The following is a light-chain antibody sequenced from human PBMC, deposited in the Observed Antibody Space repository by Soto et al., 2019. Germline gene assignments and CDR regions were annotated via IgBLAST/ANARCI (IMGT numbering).Light chain of an antibody. Sequence: EIVMTQSPATLSVSPGERATLSCRASQSVSSNLAWYQQKPGQAPRLLIYGASTRATGIPARFSGSGSGTEFTLTISSLQSEDFAVYYCQQYNNWPWIFTFGPGTNVDIK. CDR2: GAS. V-gene: IGKV3-15*01. CDR3: QQYNNWPWIFT. J-gene: IGKJ3*01. CDR1: QSVSSN.